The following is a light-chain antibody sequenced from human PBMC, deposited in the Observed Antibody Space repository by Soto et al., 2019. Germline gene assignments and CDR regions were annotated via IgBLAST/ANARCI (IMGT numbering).Light chain of an antibody. J-gene: IGKJ4*02. CDR1: QSVLYSSNNKNY. V-gene: IGKV4-1*01. CDR2: WAS. Sequence: DIVMTQSPDSLPVSLGERAAINCKSSQSVLYSSNNKNYLAWYQQKPGQPPKLLIYWASTRESGVPDRFSGSGSGTDFTLTISSLQAEDVAVYYCQQYYSTPPTFGGGTKVDIK. CDR3: QQYYSTPPT.